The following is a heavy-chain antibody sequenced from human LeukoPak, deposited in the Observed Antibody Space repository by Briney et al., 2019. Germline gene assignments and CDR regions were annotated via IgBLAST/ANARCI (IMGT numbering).Heavy chain of an antibody. Sequence: GGSLRLSCAASGFTLSSYNMNWVRQAPGKGLEWVSSISSSSTYIYYADSVKGRFTISRDNARDSLWLQMNSLRAEDTAVYYCARGSRWVAGYGMDVWGQGTTVTVSS. CDR2: ISSSSTYI. D-gene: IGHD4-23*01. J-gene: IGHJ6*02. CDR3: ARGSRWVAGYGMDV. V-gene: IGHV3-21*01. CDR1: GFTLSSYN.